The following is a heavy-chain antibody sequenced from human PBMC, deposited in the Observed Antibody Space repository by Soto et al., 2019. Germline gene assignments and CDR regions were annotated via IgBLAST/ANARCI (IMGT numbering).Heavy chain of an antibody. V-gene: IGHV3-33*01. CDR2: IWYDGSNK. CDR1: GFTFSSYG. D-gene: IGHD6-13*01. CDR3: ARDFAAAAGMDYYYGMDV. Sequence: GGSLRLSCAASGFTFSSYGMHWVRQAPGKGLEWVAVIWYDGSNKYYADSVKGRFTISRDNSKNTLYLQMNSLRAEDTAVYYCARDFAAAAGMDYYYGMDVWGQGTTVTVSS. J-gene: IGHJ6*02.